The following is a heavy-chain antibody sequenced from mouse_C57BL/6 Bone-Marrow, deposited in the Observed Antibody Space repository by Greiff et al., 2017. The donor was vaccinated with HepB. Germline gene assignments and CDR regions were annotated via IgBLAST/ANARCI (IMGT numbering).Heavy chain of an antibody. D-gene: IGHD2-14*01. Sequence: VQLQQPGAELVMPGASVKLSCKASGYTFTSYWMHWVKQRPGQGLEWIGEIDPSDSYTNYNQKFKGKSTLTVDKSSSTAYMQLSSLTSEDSAGYYCARWNGYGDDWGQGTTLTVSS. CDR2: IDPSDSYT. CDR1: GYTFTSYW. J-gene: IGHJ2*01. CDR3: ARWNGYGDD. V-gene: IGHV1-69*01.